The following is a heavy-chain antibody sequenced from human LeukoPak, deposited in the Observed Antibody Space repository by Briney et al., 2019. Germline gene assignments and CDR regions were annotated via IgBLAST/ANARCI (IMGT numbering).Heavy chain of an antibody. CDR1: GFTVSSNY. CDR3: ARDPQYDFWSGSDFDI. CDR2: IYSGGSR. Sequence: GGSLRLSCAAAGFTVSSNYMSWVRQAPGKGLEWVSVIYSGGSRYYADSMKGRFTISRDNSKNTLYLQMDSLRAEDTAGYYCARDPQYDFWSGSDFDIWGQGTMVTVSS. J-gene: IGHJ3*02. V-gene: IGHV3-66*02. D-gene: IGHD3-3*01.